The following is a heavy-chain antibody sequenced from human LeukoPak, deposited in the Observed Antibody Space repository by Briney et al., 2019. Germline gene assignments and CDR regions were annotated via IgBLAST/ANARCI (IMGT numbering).Heavy chain of an antibody. J-gene: IGHJ6*02. V-gene: IGHV4-34*03. Sequence: SETLSLTCAVYGGSFSGYYWSWIRQPPGKGLEWIGEINHSGSTNYNPSLKSRVTISVDTSKNQFSLKLTSVTAADTAIYYCRNYYYGMDVWGQGTTVTVSS. CDR2: INHSGST. CDR1: GGSFSGYY. CDR3: RNYYYGMDV.